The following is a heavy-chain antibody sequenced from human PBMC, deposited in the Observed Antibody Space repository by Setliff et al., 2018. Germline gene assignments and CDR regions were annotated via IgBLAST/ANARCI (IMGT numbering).Heavy chain of an antibody. CDR2: IHYSGAA. CDR1: GGSINSGSYF. J-gene: IGHJ4*02. Sequence: PSETLSLTCTVSGGSINSGSYFWAWIRQPPGKGLEWIGSIHYSGAAKYDPSLKSRVTMSVDTSKTQFSLKLNSMPTADTAVYYCARGGTYRYFDYWGQGTLVTVSS. V-gene: IGHV4-39*07. CDR3: ARGGTYRYFDY.